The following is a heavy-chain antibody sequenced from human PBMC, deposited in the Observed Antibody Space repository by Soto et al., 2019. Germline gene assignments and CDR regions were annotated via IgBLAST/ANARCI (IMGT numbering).Heavy chain of an antibody. D-gene: IGHD3-22*01. Sequence: ASVKVSCKASGGTFSSYTISWVRQAPGQGLEWMGRIIPILGIANYAQKFQGRVTITADKSTSTAYMELSSLRSEDTAVYYCARSYYYDSSGYYYVDYWGQGTLVTVSS. CDR1: GGTFSSYT. CDR2: IIPILGIA. J-gene: IGHJ4*02. V-gene: IGHV1-69*02. CDR3: ARSYYYDSSGYYYVDY.